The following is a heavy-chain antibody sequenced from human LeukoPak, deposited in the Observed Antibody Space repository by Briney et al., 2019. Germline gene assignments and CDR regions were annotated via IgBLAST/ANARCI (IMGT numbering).Heavy chain of an antibody. CDR1: GGSINSNPYH. CDR2: LSYSGST. CDR3: ARLFDY. Sequence: SETLSLTCTVSGGSINSNPYHWGWIRQPPGKGLEWIGTLSYSGSTYYNPSLKSRVSISGDTSKNQFSLKLSSAAAADTAVYYCARLFDYWGQGTLVTVSS. V-gene: IGHV4-39*01. J-gene: IGHJ4*02.